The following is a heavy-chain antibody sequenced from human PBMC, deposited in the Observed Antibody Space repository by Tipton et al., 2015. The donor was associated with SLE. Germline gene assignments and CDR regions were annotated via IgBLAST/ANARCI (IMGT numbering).Heavy chain of an antibody. Sequence: SLRLSCAASGFTFSSYGMHWVRQAPGKGLEWVAFIQYDGSNKYYADSVKGRFTISRDNSKNTLYLQMNSLRAEDTAVYYCAKDPAAAAGTSDYWGQGTLVTVSS. D-gene: IGHD6-13*01. V-gene: IGHV3-30*02. CDR3: AKDPAAAAGTSDY. CDR2: IQYDGSNK. J-gene: IGHJ4*02. CDR1: GFTFSSYG.